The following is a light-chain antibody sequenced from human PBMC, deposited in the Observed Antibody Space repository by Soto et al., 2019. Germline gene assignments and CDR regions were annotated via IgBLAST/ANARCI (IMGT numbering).Light chain of an antibody. J-gene: IGKJ4*01. V-gene: IGKV3-20*01. Sequence: IVLTQSPGTLSLSPGERATLSCRASQSVRSTYLAWYQQKPDQAPRLLIYGASSRATGIPDRFSGSGSGTDFTLTISRLEPEDFAVYYCQHYGSLVLTFGGGTKVEIK. CDR1: QSVRSTY. CDR2: GAS. CDR3: QHYGSLVLT.